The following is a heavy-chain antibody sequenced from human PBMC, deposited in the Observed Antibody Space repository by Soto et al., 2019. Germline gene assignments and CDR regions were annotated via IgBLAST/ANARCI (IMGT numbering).Heavy chain of an antibody. V-gene: IGHV3-21*01. Sequence: GGSLRLSCAASGFTFSSYSMNWVRQAPGKGLEWVSSISSSSSYIYYADSVKGRFTISRDNAKNSLYLQMNSLRAEDTAVYYCASGSAVDDAFDIWGQGTMVTVSS. CDR3: ASGSAVDDAFDI. CDR2: ISSSSSYI. J-gene: IGHJ3*02. D-gene: IGHD2-2*03. CDR1: GFTFSSYS.